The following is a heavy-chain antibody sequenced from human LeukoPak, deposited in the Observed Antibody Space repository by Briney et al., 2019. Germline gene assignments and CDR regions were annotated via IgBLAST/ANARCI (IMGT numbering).Heavy chain of an antibody. CDR1: GFTFSSYG. CDR3: ARDRGIVATIRQWLALDV. CDR2: IWYDGSNK. D-gene: IGHD5-12*01. V-gene: IGHV3-33*01. Sequence: GGSLRLSCAASGFTFSSYGMHWVRQAPGKGLEWVAVIWYDGSNKYYADSVKGRFTISRDNSKNTLYLQMNSLRAEDTAVYYCARDRGIVATIRQWLALDVWGKGTTVTVSS. J-gene: IGHJ6*04.